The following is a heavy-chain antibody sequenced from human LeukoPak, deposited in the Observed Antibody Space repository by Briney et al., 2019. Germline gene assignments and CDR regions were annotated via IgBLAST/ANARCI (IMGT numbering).Heavy chain of an antibody. J-gene: IGHJ4*02. Sequence: ASVKVSCKASGYTFTGYYMHWVRQAPGQGLEWMGWINPNSGGTNYAQKFQGRVTMTRDTSISTAYMELSRLRSDDTAVYYCARGPRYCSSTSCYYFDYWGQGTLVTVSS. D-gene: IGHD2-2*01. CDR2: INPNSGGT. CDR3: ARGPRYCSSTSCYYFDY. V-gene: IGHV1-2*02. CDR1: GYTFTGYY.